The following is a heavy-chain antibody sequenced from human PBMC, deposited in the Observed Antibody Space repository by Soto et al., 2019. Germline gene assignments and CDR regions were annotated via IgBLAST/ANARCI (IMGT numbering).Heavy chain of an antibody. CDR2: IIPVIGVG. CDR1: GNTLNTDT. Sequence: QVQLVQSGAEVKKPGSSVKVSCKPSGNTLNTDTITWLRQAPGQGLAWMGRIIPVIGVGTYAQKFQDRVTITADKSTTTVYMEVASLTSEDTATYYCAIGTTGSNGYYCALGRGTQVTVS. CDR3: AIGTTGSNGYYCA. J-gene: IGHJ5*02. D-gene: IGHD1-26*01. V-gene: IGHV1-69*02.